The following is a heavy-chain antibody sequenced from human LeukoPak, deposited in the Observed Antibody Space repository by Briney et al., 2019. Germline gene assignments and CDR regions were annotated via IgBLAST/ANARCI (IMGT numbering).Heavy chain of an antibody. CDR1: GXTFSTYS. Sequence: PGGSLRLSCAASGXTFSTYSMNWVRQAPGKGLELVSYISSSSSTIYYTDSVKGRFTISRDNAKNSLYLQMNSLRDEDTAVYYCARAGIIVVDGTFDYWGQGTLVTVSS. J-gene: IGHJ4*02. V-gene: IGHV3-48*02. D-gene: IGHD6-13*01. CDR2: ISSSSSTI. CDR3: ARAGIIVVDGTFDY.